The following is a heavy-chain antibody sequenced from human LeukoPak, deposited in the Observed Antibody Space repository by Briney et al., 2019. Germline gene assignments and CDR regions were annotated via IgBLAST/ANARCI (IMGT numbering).Heavy chain of an antibody. CDR3: ARDVTTRTPDY. CDR2: INHSGST. Sequence: SETLSLTCAVYGGSFSGYYWSWIRQPPGKGLEWIGEINHSGSTNYNPSLKSRVTISVDTSKNQFSLKLSSVTAADTAVYYCARDVTTRTPDYWGQGTLVTVSS. D-gene: IGHD2-15*01. CDR1: GGSFSGYY. J-gene: IGHJ4*02. V-gene: IGHV4-34*01.